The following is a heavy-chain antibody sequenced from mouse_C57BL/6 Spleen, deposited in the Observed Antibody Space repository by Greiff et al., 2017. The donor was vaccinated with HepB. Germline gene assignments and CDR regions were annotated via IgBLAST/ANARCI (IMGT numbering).Heavy chain of an antibody. D-gene: IGHD1-1*01. CDR2: IHPNSGST. CDR3: ARSPLLLRLMDY. V-gene: IGHV1-64*01. CDR1: GYTFTSYW. Sequence: QVQLQQPGAELVKPGASVKLSCKASGYTFTSYWMHWVKQRPGQGLEWIGMIHPNSGSTNYNEKFKRKATLTVDKSSSTAYMQLSSLTSEDSAVYYCARSPLLLRLMDYWGQGTSVTVSS. J-gene: IGHJ4*01.